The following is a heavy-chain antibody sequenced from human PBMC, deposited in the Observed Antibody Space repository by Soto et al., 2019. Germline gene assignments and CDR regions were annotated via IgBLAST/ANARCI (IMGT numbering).Heavy chain of an antibody. Sequence: PSETLSLTCAVSGGSISSSSYYWGWIRQPPGKGLEWIGSIYYSGSTYYNPSLKSRVTISVDTSKIQFSLKLSSVTAADTAVYYCASPTYYYDSSGSRHAFDIWGQGTMVTVSS. CDR3: ASPTYYYDSSGSRHAFDI. V-gene: IGHV4-39*01. J-gene: IGHJ3*02. CDR1: GGSISSSSYY. CDR2: IYYSGST. D-gene: IGHD3-22*01.